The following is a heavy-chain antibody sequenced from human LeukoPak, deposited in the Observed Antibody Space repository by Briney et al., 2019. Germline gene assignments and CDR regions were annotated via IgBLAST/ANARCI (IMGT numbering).Heavy chain of an antibody. CDR3: AKDYTAMVFFPYYFDY. V-gene: IGHV3-23*01. CDR1: GFTFSSYA. CDR2: ISGSGGST. J-gene: IGHJ4*02. Sequence: GGSLRLPCAASGFTFSSYAMSWVRQAPGKGLEWVSAISGSGGSTYYADSVKGRFTISRDNSKNTLYLQMNSLRAEDTAVYYCAKDYTAMVFFPYYFDYWGQGTLVTVSS. D-gene: IGHD5-18*01.